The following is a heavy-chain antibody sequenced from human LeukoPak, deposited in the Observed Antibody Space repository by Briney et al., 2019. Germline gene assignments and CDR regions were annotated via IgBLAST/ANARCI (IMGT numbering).Heavy chain of an antibody. Sequence: SETLSLTCAVYGGSFSDYYWSWIRQPPGKGLEWIGEINHSGSTNYNPSLKSRVTISVDTSKNQFSLKLSSVTAADTAVYYCAREGWGFGELLYYFDYWGQGTLVTVSS. D-gene: IGHD3-10*01. CDR2: INHSGST. V-gene: IGHV4-34*01. CDR1: GGSFSDYY. CDR3: AREGWGFGELLYYFDY. J-gene: IGHJ4*02.